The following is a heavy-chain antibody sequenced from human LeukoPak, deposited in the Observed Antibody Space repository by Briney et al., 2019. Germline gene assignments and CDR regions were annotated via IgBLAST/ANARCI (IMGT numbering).Heavy chain of an antibody. CDR3: ARAQIVVVPAAIQGWFDP. V-gene: IGHV4-4*07. CDR1: GGSISSYY. J-gene: IGHJ5*02. D-gene: IGHD2-2*02. Sequence: SETLSLTCTVSGGSISSYYWSWIRQPPGKGLEWIGRIYTSGSTNYNPSLKSRVTMSVDTSKNQFSLKLSSVTAADTAVYYCARAQIVVVPAAIQGWFDPWGQGTLVTVSS. CDR2: IYTSGST.